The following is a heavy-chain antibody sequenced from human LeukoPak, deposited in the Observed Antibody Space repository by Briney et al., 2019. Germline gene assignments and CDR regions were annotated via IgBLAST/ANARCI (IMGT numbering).Heavy chain of an antibody. CDR1: GYTFTGYY. J-gene: IGHJ3*02. CDR3: ARGGNRRGYDAFDI. V-gene: IGHV1-2*05. CDR2: INPNCGGT. Sequence: ASVKVSCKASGYTFTGYYMHWLRQAPGQGLDGMGRINPNCGGTNYAQKFQGRVTMTRDTSITTAYMELSRLRSDDTVVYYCARGGNRRGYDAFDIWGQGTMVTVSS. D-gene: IGHD4-23*01.